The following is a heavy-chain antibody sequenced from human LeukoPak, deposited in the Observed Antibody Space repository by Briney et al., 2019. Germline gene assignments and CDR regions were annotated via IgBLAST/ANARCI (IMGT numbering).Heavy chain of an antibody. V-gene: IGHV3-30*04. J-gene: IGHJ4*02. CDR1: GFTFSSYA. CDR3: ARDFRIVDY. Sequence: PGGSLRLSCAASGFTFSSYAMHWVRQASGKGLEWVAVISYDGSNKYYADSVKGRFTISRDNSKNTLYLQMNSLRAEDTAVYYCARDFRIVDYWGQGTLVTVSS. CDR2: ISYDGSNK. D-gene: IGHD3-10*01.